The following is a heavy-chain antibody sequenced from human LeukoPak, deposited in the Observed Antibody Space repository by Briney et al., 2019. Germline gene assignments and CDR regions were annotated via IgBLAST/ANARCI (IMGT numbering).Heavy chain of an antibody. CDR3: ASITLRGYSYGYDY. J-gene: IGHJ4*02. CDR1: GFTFSDHY. D-gene: IGHD5-18*01. Sequence: GGSLRLSCAASGFTFSDHYMDWVRQAPGKGLEWVGRTRNKANSYTTEYAASVKGRFTISRDDSKNSLYLQMNSLKTEDTAAYYCASITLRGYSYGYDYWGQGTLVTVSS. CDR2: TRNKANSYTT. V-gene: IGHV3-72*01.